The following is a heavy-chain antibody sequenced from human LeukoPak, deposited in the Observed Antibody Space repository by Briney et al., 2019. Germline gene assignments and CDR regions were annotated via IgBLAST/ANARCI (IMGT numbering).Heavy chain of an antibody. D-gene: IGHD4-17*01. CDR3: ARALEDYGDYDAFDI. V-gene: IGHV4-59*01. CDR1: GGSISSYY. J-gene: IGHJ3*02. CDR2: IYYSGST. Sequence: PSETLSLTCTVSGGSISSYYWSWIRQPPGKGLEWIGYIYYSGSTNYNPSLKSRVTISVDTSKNQFSLKLSSVTAADTAVYYCARALEDYGDYDAFDIWGQGTMVTVS.